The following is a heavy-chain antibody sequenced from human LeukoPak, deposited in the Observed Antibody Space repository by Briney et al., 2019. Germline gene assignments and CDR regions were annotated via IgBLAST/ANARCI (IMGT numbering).Heavy chain of an antibody. CDR1: GGSVSSGSYY. D-gene: IGHD6-19*01. Sequence: MASETLSLTCTVSGGSVSSGSYYWSWIRQPPGKGLEWIGYIYHSGSTNYNPSLKSRVTISVDTSKNQFSLKVSSVTAADTAMYYCASNIAVAGIDYWGQGILVTVSS. CDR2: IYHSGST. J-gene: IGHJ4*02. V-gene: IGHV4-61*01. CDR3: ASNIAVAGIDY.